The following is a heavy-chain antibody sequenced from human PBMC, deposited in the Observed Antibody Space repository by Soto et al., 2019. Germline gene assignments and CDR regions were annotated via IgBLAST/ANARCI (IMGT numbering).Heavy chain of an antibody. V-gene: IGHV1-69*12. J-gene: IGHJ4*02. CDR3: ARNGTVTTLFDY. D-gene: IGHD4-17*01. Sequence: QVQLGQSGAEVKKPGYSVKVSCKTSGGTFISYAISWVRQAPGQGLEWMGGIIPIFGTANYEQKFQGRVTINADESTSTAYMELSILRSEDTAVYYCARNGTVTTLFDYWGQGTLVTVSS. CDR1: GGTFISYA. CDR2: IIPIFGTA.